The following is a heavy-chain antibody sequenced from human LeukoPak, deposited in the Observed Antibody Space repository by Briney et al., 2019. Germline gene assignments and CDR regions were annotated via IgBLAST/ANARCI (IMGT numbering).Heavy chain of an antibody. Sequence: GASVKVSCKASGYTFTSYGISWVRQAPGQGLEWMGWISAYNGNTNYAQKLQGRVTMTTDTSTSTAYMELRSLRSDDTVVYYCAREGPGYCSGGSCYSFQWFDPWGQGTLVTVS. D-gene: IGHD2-15*01. CDR1: GYTFTSYG. CDR3: AREGPGYCSGGSCYSFQWFDP. J-gene: IGHJ5*02. V-gene: IGHV1-18*01. CDR2: ISAYNGNT.